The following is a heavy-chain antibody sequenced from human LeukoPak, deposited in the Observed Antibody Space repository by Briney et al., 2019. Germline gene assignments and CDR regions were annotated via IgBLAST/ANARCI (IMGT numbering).Heavy chain of an antibody. CDR1: GYSVSSGYY. CDR3: ARGSYSTYYFDY. V-gene: IGHV4-38-2*02. D-gene: IGHD1-26*01. Sequence: SETLSLTCTVSGYSVSSGYYWGWIRQPPGKGLEWIGRIYTSGSTNYNPSLRSRVTMSVDTSKNQFPLKLSSVTAADTAVYYCARGSYSTYYFDYWGQGTLVTVSS. CDR2: IYTSGST. J-gene: IGHJ4*02.